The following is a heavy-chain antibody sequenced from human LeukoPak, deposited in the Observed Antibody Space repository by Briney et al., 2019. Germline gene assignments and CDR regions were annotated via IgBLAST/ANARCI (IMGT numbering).Heavy chain of an antibody. CDR1: GFTFSSYA. V-gene: IGHV3-23*01. Sequence: GGSLRLSCAASGFTFSSYAMSWVRQAPGKGLEWVSAISGSGGSSYYADSVKGRFTIPRDNSKNTLYLQMNSLRAEDTAVYYCAKDFKVSPPYYYDSSGYYDYWGQGTLVTVSS. CDR2: ISGSGGSS. D-gene: IGHD3-22*01. J-gene: IGHJ4*02. CDR3: AKDFKVSPPYYYDSSGYYDY.